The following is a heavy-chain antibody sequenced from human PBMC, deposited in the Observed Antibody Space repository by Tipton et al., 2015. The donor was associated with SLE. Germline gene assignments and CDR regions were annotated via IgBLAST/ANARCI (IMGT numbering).Heavy chain of an antibody. Sequence: TLSLTCAVYGGSFSSYYWSWIRQPPGKGLEWIGYIYYSGSTNYNPSLKSRVTISVDTSKNQFSLKLSSATAADTAVYYCASWRRENYFDYWGQGTLVTVSS. CDR3: ASWRRENYFDY. V-gene: IGHV4-59*01. CDR1: GGSFSSYY. CDR2: IYYSGST. J-gene: IGHJ4*02.